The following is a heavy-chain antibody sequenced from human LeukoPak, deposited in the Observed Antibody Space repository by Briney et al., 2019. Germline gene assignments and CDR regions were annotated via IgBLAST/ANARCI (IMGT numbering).Heavy chain of an antibody. Sequence: SETLSLTCTVSGGSISSSSYYWGWIRQPPGKGLEWIGSIYYSGSTYYNPSLKSRVTISVDRSKNQFSLKLSSVTAADTAVYYCARGLSGDREIWGQGTLVTVSS. CDR1: GGSISSSSYY. J-gene: IGHJ4*02. D-gene: IGHD7-27*01. V-gene: IGHV4-39*07. CDR3: ARGLSGDREI. CDR2: IYYSGST.